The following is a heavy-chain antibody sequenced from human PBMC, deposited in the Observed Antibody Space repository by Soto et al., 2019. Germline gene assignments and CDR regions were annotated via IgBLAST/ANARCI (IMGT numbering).Heavy chain of an antibody. Sequence: PSETLSLTCAVSGGSISSSNWWSWVRQPPGKGLEWIGEIYHSGSTNYNPSLKSRVTISVDKSKNQFSLKLSSVTAADTAVYYCATQWLVRWVPQDYWGQGTLVTVSS. CDR3: ATQWLVRWVPQDY. D-gene: IGHD6-19*01. V-gene: IGHV4-4*02. CDR2: IYHSGST. CDR1: GGSISSSNW. J-gene: IGHJ4*02.